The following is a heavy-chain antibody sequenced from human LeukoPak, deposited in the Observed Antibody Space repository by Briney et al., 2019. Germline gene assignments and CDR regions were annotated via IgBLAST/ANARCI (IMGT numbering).Heavy chain of an antibody. V-gene: IGHV3-23*01. D-gene: IGHD2-15*01. Sequence: GGSLRLSCAASGFTFSNYAMRWVRQAPGRGLEWVSTISGSGANTYYADSVKGRFTISRDNSKNTLYLQMNSLRADDTAIYYCAKGRALEVVAAFNYWGQGTVVTASS. CDR3: AKGRALEVVAAFNY. J-gene: IGHJ4*02. CDR2: ISGSGANT. CDR1: GFTFSNYA.